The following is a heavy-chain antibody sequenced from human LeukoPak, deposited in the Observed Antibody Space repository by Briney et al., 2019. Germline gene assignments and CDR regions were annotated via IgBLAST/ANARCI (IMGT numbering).Heavy chain of an antibody. D-gene: IGHD3-10*01. J-gene: IGHJ6*02. CDR1: GGSINRGGYY. Sequence: SQTLSLTCSVSGGSINRGGYYWSWVRQHPGQGLEWIGYVYYIGTTNYNPSLKSRVTISVDTSKNQFSLKLSSVTAADTAVYYCARAGVLLWFGELSGSGRMDVWGQGTTVTVSS. CDR2: VYYIGTT. V-gene: IGHV4-30-4*08. CDR3: ARAGVLLWFGELSGSGRMDV.